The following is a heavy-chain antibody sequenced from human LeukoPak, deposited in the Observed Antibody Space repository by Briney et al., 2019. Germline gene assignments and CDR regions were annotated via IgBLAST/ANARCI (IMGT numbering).Heavy chain of an antibody. CDR3: ARGDYDILTGPPAPLAFDI. CDR2: INPNSGGT. D-gene: IGHD3-9*01. V-gene: IGHV1-2*02. CDR1: GYSFTGYY. J-gene: IGHJ3*02. Sequence: WASVKVSCKASGYSFTGYYMHWVRQAPGQGLEWMGWINPNSGGTNYAQKFQGRVTMTRDTSISTAYMELSRLRSDDTAVYYYARGDYDILTGPPAPLAFDIWGQGTMVTVSS.